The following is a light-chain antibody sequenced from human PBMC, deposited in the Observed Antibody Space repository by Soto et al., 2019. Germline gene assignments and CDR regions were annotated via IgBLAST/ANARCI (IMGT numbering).Light chain of an antibody. V-gene: IGLV2-11*01. CDR3: CSYAGSYTWV. CDR1: SSEVVDYNY. J-gene: IGLJ3*02. Sequence: QSALTQPRSVSGSPGQSVTISCTGTSSEVVDYNYVSWYQQHPGKAPKLLIYAVNMRPSGVPDRFSGSKSGNTASLSISGLQAEDEADYSCCSYAGSYTWVFGGGTKLTVL. CDR2: AVN.